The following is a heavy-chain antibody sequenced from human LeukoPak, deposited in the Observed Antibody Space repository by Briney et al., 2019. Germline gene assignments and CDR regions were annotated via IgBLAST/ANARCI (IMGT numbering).Heavy chain of an antibody. CDR1: VNSLTDLP. Sequence: ASVKVSCKVSVNSLTDLPIHWVRHAPGKGLVWMGDFDTQDDEIIYAHEFQGRVTLTEDTSTETAYMELSSLRVDDTAVFYCASTARVGHYDRSGFRPGRYFDDWGQGTLVTVSS. J-gene: IGHJ4*02. CDR2: FDTQDDEI. D-gene: IGHD3-22*01. CDR3: ASTARVGHYDRSGFRPGRYFDD. V-gene: IGHV1-24*01.